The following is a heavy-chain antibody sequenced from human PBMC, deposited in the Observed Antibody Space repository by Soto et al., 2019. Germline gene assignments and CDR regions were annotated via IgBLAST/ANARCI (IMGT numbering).Heavy chain of an antibody. CDR3: SRNGWVLATVGM. V-gene: IGHV3-53*01. CDR2: IYSGGTT. Sequence: EVQLVESGGGLVQPGGSLRLSCAASGFTVSNNYMIWFRLPPGKGLEWVSLIYSGGTTYYADSVKGRFTISRDNSKNTLYLQMNSLRVEDTAVYYCSRNGWVLATVGMWGPGTLVTVSS. CDR1: GFTVSNNY. J-gene: IGHJ4*02. D-gene: IGHD4-4*01.